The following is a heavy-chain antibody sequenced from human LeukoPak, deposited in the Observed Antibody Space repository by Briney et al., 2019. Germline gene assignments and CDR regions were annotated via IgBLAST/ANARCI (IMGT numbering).Heavy chain of an antibody. CDR1: GGSISSGSYY. D-gene: IGHD6-6*01. J-gene: IGHJ4*02. CDR2: IYTSGST. Sequence: SQTLSLTCTVSGGSISSGSYYWSWIRQPAGKGLEWIGRIYTSGSTNYNPSLKSRVTISVDTSKNQFSLKLSSVTAADTAVYYCARVPKETYSSSLWDYFDYWGQGTLVTVSS. V-gene: IGHV4-61*02. CDR3: ARVPKETYSSSLWDYFDY.